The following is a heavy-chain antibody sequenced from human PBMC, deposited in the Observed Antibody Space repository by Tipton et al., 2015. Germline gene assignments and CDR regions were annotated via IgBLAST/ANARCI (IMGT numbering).Heavy chain of an antibody. CDR1: GGSINSYSHY. D-gene: IGHD5-24*01. J-gene: IGHJ6*02. CDR3: ARDLEHGMDV. CDR2: TYFSGST. V-gene: IGHV4-39*07. Sequence: TLSLTCTASGGSINSYSHYWGWLRQPPGKGLERIGSTYFSGSTYYNPSLQSRVTISVDTSKNQFSLTLNSVAAADTAVYYCARDLEHGMDVWGHGTTVTVSS.